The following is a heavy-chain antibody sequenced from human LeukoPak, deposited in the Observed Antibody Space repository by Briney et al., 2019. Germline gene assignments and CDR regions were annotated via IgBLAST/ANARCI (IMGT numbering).Heavy chain of an antibody. D-gene: IGHD1-26*01. V-gene: IGHV1-69*05. CDR3: AREGSLSQNFDY. CDR1: GGTFSSDV. CDR2: ITPIFGTA. Sequence: GASVKVSCKASGGTFSSDVISWVRQAPGQRLEWMGRITPIFGTANYAQKFQGRVTITTDESTSTAYMELSSLRSEDTAVYYCAREGSLSQNFDYWGQGTLVTVSS. J-gene: IGHJ4*02.